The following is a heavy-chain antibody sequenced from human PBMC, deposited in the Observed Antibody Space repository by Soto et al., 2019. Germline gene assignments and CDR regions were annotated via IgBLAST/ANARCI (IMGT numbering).Heavy chain of an antibody. D-gene: IGHD5-12*01. CDR2: IPSRGRP. CDR1: GASIAGGSYY. J-gene: IGHJ5*02. Sequence: PSEPLSLTCSVSGASIAGGSYYWSWVRQPPGKGLEWIGYIPSRGRPFYNPSLTSRGTISADSSKNQLSLQLTSVTAADTAVYYGVRDQYRGYDFALWGQGNLVTVSS. CDR3: VRDQYRGYDFAL. V-gene: IGHV4-30-4*01.